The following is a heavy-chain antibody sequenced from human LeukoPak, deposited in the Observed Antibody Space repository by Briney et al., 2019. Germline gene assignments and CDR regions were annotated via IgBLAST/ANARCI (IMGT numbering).Heavy chain of an antibody. Sequence: SVKVSCKASGGTFSSYAISWVRQAPGQGLEWMGGIIPIFGTANYAQKFQGRVTFTTDESTSTAYMELSSLRSEDTALYYCVFDSSGYLSRSLPPYFDYWGQGTLVTVSS. J-gene: IGHJ4*02. V-gene: IGHV1-69*05. CDR1: GGTFSSYA. D-gene: IGHD3-22*01. CDR2: IIPIFGTA. CDR3: VFDSSGYLSRSLPPYFDY.